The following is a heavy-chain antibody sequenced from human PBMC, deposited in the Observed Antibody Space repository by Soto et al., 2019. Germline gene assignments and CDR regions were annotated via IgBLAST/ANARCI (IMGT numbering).Heavy chain of an antibody. J-gene: IGHJ6*02. CDR3: ARDLMGIAAAGPVGYYYGMDV. V-gene: IGHV4-31*02. CDR1: GGSISSGGYY. CDR2: IYYSGST. Sequence: PSETLSLTCTVSGGSISSGGYYWSWIRQHPGKGLEWIGYIYYSGSTYYNPSLKSRVTISVDTSKNQFSLKLSSVTAADTAVYYCARDLMGIAAAGPVGYYYGMDVWGQGTTVTVSS. D-gene: IGHD6-13*01.